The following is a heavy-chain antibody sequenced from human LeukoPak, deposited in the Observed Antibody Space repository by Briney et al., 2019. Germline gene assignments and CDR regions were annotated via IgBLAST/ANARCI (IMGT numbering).Heavy chain of an antibody. CDR1: GFTFSSYD. CDR3: ARVAGWHWFDP. D-gene: IGHD6-19*01. CDR2: IRPSGDNT. J-gene: IGHJ5*02. Sequence: GGALRLSCAASGFTFSSYDMTWVRQAPGRGLEWVSSIRPSGDNTYYGDSVEGRFTISRDNSKNTVYLQMNNMRVDDTAVYYCARVAGWHWFDPWGQGTLVTVSS. V-gene: IGHV3-23*01.